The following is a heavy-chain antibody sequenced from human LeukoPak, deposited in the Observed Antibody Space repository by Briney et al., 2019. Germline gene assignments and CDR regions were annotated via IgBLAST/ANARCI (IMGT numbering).Heavy chain of an antibody. D-gene: IGHD3-22*01. J-gene: IGHJ5*02. CDR2: IYYSGST. CDR3: ARTYYYDSSGYYPSMYNWFDP. V-gene: IGHV4-59*08. Sequence: SETLSLTCTVSGGSISSYYWSWIRQPPGKGLEWIGYIYYSGSTNYNPSLKSRVTISVDTSKNQFSLKLSSVTAADTAVYYCARTYYYDSSGYYPSMYNWFDPWGQGTLVTVSS. CDR1: GGSISSYY.